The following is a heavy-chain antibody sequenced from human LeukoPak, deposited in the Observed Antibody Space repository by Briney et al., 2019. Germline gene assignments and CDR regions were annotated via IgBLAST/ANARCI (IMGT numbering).Heavy chain of an antibody. V-gene: IGHV3-23*01. Sequence: GGSLRRSCAASGLTFSSYATSWVRQAPGKGLEWVSDINVSGGSTYYADTVKGRFTITRDNSKNTLYLQMNSLRVGDTAIYYCAKRGVLWGQGTLVTVSS. J-gene: IGHJ4*02. CDR3: AKRGVL. CDR1: GLTFSSYA. D-gene: IGHD3-10*01. CDR2: INVSGGST.